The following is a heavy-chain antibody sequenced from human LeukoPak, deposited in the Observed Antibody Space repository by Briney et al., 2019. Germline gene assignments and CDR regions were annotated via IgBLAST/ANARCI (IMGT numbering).Heavy chain of an antibody. Sequence: GGSLRLSCAASGFTLSSYWMSWVRQAPGKGLERVANIKQDGSEKYYVDSVKGRFTISRDNAKNSLYLQMNSLRAEDTAVYYCARDSIAAPPSDAFDIWGQGTMVTVSS. D-gene: IGHD6-6*01. CDR1: GFTLSSYW. CDR2: IKQDGSEK. V-gene: IGHV3-7*01. CDR3: ARDSIAAPPSDAFDI. J-gene: IGHJ3*02.